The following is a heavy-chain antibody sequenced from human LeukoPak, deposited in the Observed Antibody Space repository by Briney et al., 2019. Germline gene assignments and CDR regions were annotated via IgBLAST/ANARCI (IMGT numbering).Heavy chain of an antibody. CDR1: GGSTSSGSYY. CDR3: AGEHSGGWRFEY. Sequence: PSETLSLTCTVSGGSTSSGSYYWSWIRRPPGKGLEWIGYIYHSGSTTYNPSLRSRVTMSLDTSKNQFSLKLTSVTAADTAVYYCAGEHSGGWRFEYWGQGTLVTVSS. J-gene: IGHJ4*02. CDR2: IYHSGST. V-gene: IGHV4-61*01. D-gene: IGHD2-15*01.